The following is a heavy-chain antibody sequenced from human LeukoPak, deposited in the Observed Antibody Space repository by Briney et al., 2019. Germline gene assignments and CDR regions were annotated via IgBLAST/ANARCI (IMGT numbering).Heavy chain of an antibody. CDR3: AKVAIILVISYYFDS. Sequence: PGGSLRLSCAASTFTFSSYSMNWVRQAPEKGLEWVSYISSNGYTIYYADSVKGRFTISRDNSKNTLYLQMNSLRAEDTAVYYCAKVAIILVISYYFDSWGQGTLVTVSS. D-gene: IGHD3-22*01. CDR1: TFTFSSYS. V-gene: IGHV3-48*01. CDR2: ISSNGYTI. J-gene: IGHJ4*02.